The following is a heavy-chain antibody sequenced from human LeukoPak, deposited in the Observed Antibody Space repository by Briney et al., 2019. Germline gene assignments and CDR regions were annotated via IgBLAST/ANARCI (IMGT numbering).Heavy chain of an antibody. Sequence: PGGSLRLSCAASGFTFSSYWMSWVRQAPGKGLVWVSRINGDGGLTNYADSVKGRFTISRDNAKNTLYLQMDRLRAEDTAVYYCTRLDQFYGGVGWFDPWGQGTLVTVSS. D-gene: IGHD4-23*01. CDR3: TRLDQFYGGVGWFDP. V-gene: IGHV3-74*01. CDR2: INGDGGLT. J-gene: IGHJ5*02. CDR1: GFTFSSYW.